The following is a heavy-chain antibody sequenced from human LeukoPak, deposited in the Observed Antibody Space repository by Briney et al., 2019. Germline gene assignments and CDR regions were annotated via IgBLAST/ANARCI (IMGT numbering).Heavy chain of an antibody. CDR1: GFTFSNFG. D-gene: IGHD4-17*01. V-gene: IGHV3-30*02. CDR3: ARDFGDYDATRAFDI. Sequence: GGSLRLSCAASGFTFSNFGMHWVRQAPGKGLEWVAFIRFDGTSKFYADSVKGRFTISRDNSKNTLYLQMNSLRAEDTAVYYCARDFGDYDATRAFDIWGQGTMVTVSS. J-gene: IGHJ3*02. CDR2: IRFDGTSK.